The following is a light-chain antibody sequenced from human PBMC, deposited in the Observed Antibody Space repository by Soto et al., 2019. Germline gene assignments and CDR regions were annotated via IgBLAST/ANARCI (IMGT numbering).Light chain of an antibody. Sequence: QAALTQPASVSGSPGQSITISCTGTISDVGGYNFVSWYQHHPGKAPKLMIYEVSNRPSGVSNRFSGSKFGNTASLTISGLQAEDEADYYCSSYTSSSTSIYVFGTGTKVTVL. CDR3: SSYTSSSTSIYV. V-gene: IGLV2-14*01. CDR1: ISDVGGYNF. CDR2: EVS. J-gene: IGLJ1*01.